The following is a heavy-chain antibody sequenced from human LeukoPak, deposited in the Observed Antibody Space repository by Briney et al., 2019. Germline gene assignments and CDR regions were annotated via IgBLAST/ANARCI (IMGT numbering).Heavy chain of an antibody. Sequence: PGGSLRLSCAASGFIFSSCAMSWVRQAPGKGLEWVSAISGSSASTNYVDSVKGRFTISRDNSKNTLYLQMNSLRAEDTAVYFCAKDQIWSAYSPYYYYYMDVWGKGTTVTVSS. D-gene: IGHD3-3*01. CDR3: AKDQIWSAYSPYYYYYMDV. CDR2: ISGSSAST. CDR1: GFIFSSCA. J-gene: IGHJ6*03. V-gene: IGHV3-23*01.